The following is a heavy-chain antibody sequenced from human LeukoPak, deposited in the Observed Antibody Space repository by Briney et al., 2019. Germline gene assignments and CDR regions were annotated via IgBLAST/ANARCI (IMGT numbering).Heavy chain of an antibody. J-gene: IGHJ4*02. V-gene: IGHV3-30*02. CDR2: IRYDGSNK. CDR3: AKPTVDTAMVSPFDY. CDR1: GFTFSSYG. Sequence: GGSLRLSCAASGFTFSSYGMHWVRQAPGKGLEWVAFIRYDGSNKCYADSVKGRFTISRDNSKNTLYLQMNSLRAEDTAVYYCAKPTVDTAMVSPFDYWGQGTLVTVSS. D-gene: IGHD5-18*01.